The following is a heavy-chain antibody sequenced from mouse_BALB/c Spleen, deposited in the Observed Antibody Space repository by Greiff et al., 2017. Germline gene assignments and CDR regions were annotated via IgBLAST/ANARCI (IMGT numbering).Heavy chain of an antibody. D-gene: IGHD2-4*01. CDR2: INPYNGGT. Sequence: VQLQQSGPELVKPGASMKISCKASGYSFTGYTMNWVKQSHGKNLEWIGLINPYNGGTSYNQKFKGKATLTADKSSSTAYMQLSSLTSENSAVYFCARKGYDYDSYAMDYWGQGTSVTVSS. V-gene: IGHV1S135*01. CDR3: ARKGYDYDSYAMDY. CDR1: GYSFTGYT. J-gene: IGHJ4*01.